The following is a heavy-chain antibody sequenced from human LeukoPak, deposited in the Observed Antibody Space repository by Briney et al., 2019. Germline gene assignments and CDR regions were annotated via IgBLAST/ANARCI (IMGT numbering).Heavy chain of an antibody. CDR1: GFTFSSYA. D-gene: IGHD4-4*01. CDR2: ISGSGGST. J-gene: IGHJ4*02. Sequence: GGSLRLSCAASGFTFSSYAMSWVRQAPGKGLEWVSAISGSGGSTYYADSVKGRFTISRDNSKNTPYLQMNSLRAEDTAVYYCAKADGDYSNRPHYWGQGTLVTVSS. V-gene: IGHV3-23*01. CDR3: AKADGDYSNRPHY.